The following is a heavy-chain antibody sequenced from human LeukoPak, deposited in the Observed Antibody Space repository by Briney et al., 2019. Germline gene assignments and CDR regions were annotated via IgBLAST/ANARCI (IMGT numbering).Heavy chain of an antibody. D-gene: IGHD2-15*01. J-gene: IGHJ6*03. V-gene: IGHV1-2*02. CDR2: IDPNSGGT. CDR1: GYTFTGYY. Sequence: ASVKVSCKASGYTFTGYYMHWVRQAPGQGLEWMGWIDPNSGGTNYAQKFQGRVTMTRDTSISTAYMELSRLRSDDTAVYYCARDQDSTEYMDVWGKGTTVTVSS. CDR3: ARDQDSTEYMDV.